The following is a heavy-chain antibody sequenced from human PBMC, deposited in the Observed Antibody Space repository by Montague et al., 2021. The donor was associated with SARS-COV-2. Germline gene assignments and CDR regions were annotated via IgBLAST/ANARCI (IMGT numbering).Heavy chain of an antibody. CDR3: ARSHDYRGNDYFDS. CDR1: GGSLSGFY. Sequence: SETLSLTCAVYGGSLSGFYWTWIRQAPGKGLEWVGEITHGGSTSXSPALKSRLTISLDTSKNQFSLKLDSVTAADTATYYCARSHDYRGNDYFDSWGQGALVIASS. V-gene: IGHV4-34*01. CDR2: ITHGGST. D-gene: IGHD4-23*01. J-gene: IGHJ4*02.